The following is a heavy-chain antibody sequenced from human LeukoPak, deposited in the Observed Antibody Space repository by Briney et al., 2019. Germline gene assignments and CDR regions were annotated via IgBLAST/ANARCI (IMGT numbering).Heavy chain of an antibody. V-gene: IGHV1-58*01. Sequence: GTSVKVSCKASGFTFTSSAVQWVRQARGQRLEWIGWIVVGSGNTNYAQKFQGRVTITRDMSTSTAYMELSSLRSEDTAVYYCAADNYDFWSGYLGGFDYWGQGTLVTVSS. J-gene: IGHJ4*02. CDR1: GFTFTSSA. CDR3: AADNYDFWSGYLGGFDY. CDR2: IVVGSGNT. D-gene: IGHD3-3*01.